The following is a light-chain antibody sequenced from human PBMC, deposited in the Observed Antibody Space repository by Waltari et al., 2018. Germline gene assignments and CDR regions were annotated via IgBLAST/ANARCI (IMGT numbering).Light chain of an antibody. CDR3: CSYAGNYIWV. J-gene: IGLJ3*02. Sequence: QSALTQPASVSGSPGQSVTISCTGASSDIGRYDIVSWYQQHPGNAPKLIICDVSKRPSGVSDHFSGSKSGGTASLTISWLQFEDEADYYCCSYAGNYIWVFGGGTRLTVL. CDR2: DVS. V-gene: IGLV2-23*02. CDR1: SSDIGRYDI.